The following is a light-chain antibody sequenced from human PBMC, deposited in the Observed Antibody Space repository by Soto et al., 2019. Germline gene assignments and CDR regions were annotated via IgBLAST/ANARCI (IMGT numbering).Light chain of an antibody. CDR3: QQYNSYQT. Sequence: DIQMTQSPSTLSASVGDRVTITCRASQSISSWVAWYQQKPGKAPKLLIYDASSLESGVPSRFSGSGSGTEFTLTISSLQPDDFAYYYCQQYNSYQTFGQGTKAEIK. J-gene: IGKJ1*01. CDR2: DAS. CDR1: QSISSW. V-gene: IGKV1-5*01.